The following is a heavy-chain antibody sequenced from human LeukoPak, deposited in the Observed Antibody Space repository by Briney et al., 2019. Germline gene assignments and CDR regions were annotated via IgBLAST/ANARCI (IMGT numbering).Heavy chain of an antibody. CDR3: ARTPFSYYDILTGYPH. CDR2: IKPNSGGT. CDR1: GYTFTGYY. V-gene: IGHV1-2*06. Sequence: GASVKVSCKASGYTFTGYYMHWVRHAPVQGLEWMGRIKPNSGGTNYAQKFQGRVTMTRDTSISTAYMELSRLRSDDTAVYYCARTPFSYYDILTGYPHWGQGTLVTVSS. D-gene: IGHD3-9*01. J-gene: IGHJ4*02.